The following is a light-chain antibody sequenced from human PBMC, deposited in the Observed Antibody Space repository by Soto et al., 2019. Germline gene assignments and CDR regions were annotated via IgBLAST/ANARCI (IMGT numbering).Light chain of an antibody. CDR2: RSN. CDR1: SSNIGVYY. Sequence: QSVLTQPPAVSVTPGQRVTISCSGSSSNIGVYYVYWYQQLPGMAPKLLIYRSNERPSGVPDRFSGSKGDTSASLAISGLQSEDEADYYCATWDDSLTGLYVFGTGTKLTVL. J-gene: IGLJ1*01. CDR3: ATWDDSLTGLYV. V-gene: IGLV1-47*01.